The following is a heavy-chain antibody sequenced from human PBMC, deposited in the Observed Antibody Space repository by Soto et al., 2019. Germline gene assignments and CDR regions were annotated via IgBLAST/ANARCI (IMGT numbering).Heavy chain of an antibody. CDR1: SGSISSSNW. J-gene: IGHJ6*03. D-gene: IGHD6-13*01. V-gene: IGHV4-4*02. Sequence: PSETLSLTCAVSSGSISSSNWWSWVRQPPGKGLEWIGEIYHSGSTNYNPSLKSRVTISVDKSKNQFSLKLSSVTAADTAVYYCARGTAADVYYYYYMDVWGKGTTVTVSS. CDR2: IYHSGST. CDR3: ARGTAADVYYYYYMDV.